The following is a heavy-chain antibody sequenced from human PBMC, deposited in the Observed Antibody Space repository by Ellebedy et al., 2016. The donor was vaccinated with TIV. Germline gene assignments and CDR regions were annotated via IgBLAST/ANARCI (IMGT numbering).Heavy chain of an antibody. J-gene: IGHJ2*01. CDR3: TKDRWGPYWYFDL. D-gene: IGHD7-27*01. CDR2: ISNGGTK. CDR1: GFTFSNYA. Sequence: PGGSLRLSCAASGFTFSNYAMTWVRQAPGKGLEWVSNISNGGTKYYTDSVKGRFTISRDNSKNTLYLQMNSLRAEDTAVYYCTKDRWGPYWYFDLWGRGTQVTVSS. V-gene: IGHV3-23*01.